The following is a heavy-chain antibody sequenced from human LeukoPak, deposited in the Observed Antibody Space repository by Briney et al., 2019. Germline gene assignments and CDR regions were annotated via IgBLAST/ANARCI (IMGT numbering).Heavy chain of an antibody. CDR2: IYYSGNT. CDR1: GGSISSSSYY. J-gene: IGHJ4*02. CDR3: AHTGEGDYFDY. V-gene: IGHV4-39*07. Sequence: PSETLSLTCTVSGGSISSSSYYWGWIRQPPGKGMEWIGSIYYSGNTYYNPSLKSRVTISVDTSKNQFSLKLSSVTAADTAVYYCAHTGEGDYFDYWGQGTLVTVSS. D-gene: IGHD3-10*01.